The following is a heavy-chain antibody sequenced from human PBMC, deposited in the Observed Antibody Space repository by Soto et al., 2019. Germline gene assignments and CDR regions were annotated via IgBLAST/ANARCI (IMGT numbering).Heavy chain of an antibody. D-gene: IGHD3-3*01. CDR3: ARETANFLRFLDTSYAFDI. J-gene: IGHJ3*02. V-gene: IGHV1-69*13. CDR1: GGTFSSYA. Sequence: ASVKVSCKASGGTFSSYAISWVRQAPGQGLEWMGGIIPIFGTANYAQKFQGRVTITADESTSTAYMELSSLRSEDTAVYYCARETANFLRFLDTSYAFDIWGQGTMVTVSS. CDR2: IIPIFGTA.